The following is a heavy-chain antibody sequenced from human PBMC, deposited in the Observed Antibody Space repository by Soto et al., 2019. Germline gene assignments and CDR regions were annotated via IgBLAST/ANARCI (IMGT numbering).Heavy chain of an antibody. J-gene: IGHJ4*02. V-gene: IGHV1-69*06. CDR2: IIPLYGTV. D-gene: IGHD3-10*01. Sequence: ASVKVSCKASGGTFNSYGISWVRQAPGQGLDWMGVIIPLYGTVNYAQKFQGRVSITADKSTSTAYMDLNSLRSDDTAVYYCARVRVIRGVLPSNFGLWGQGTQVTVSS. CDR3: ARVRVIRGVLPSNFGL. CDR1: GGTFNSYG.